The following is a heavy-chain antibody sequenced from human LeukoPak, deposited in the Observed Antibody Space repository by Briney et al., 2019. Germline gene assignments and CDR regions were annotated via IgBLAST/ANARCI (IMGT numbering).Heavy chain of an antibody. CDR3: AREAAAASFDY. J-gene: IGHJ4*02. CDR2: ISYDGSNK. D-gene: IGHD6-13*01. Sequence: PGRSLRLSCAASGFTFSSYGMHWVRQAPGKGLEWVAVISYDGSNKYYADSVKGRFTISRDNSKNTLYLQMNSLRAEDTAVYYCAREAAAASFDYWGQGTLVTVSS. CDR1: GFTFSSYG. V-gene: IGHV3-30*03.